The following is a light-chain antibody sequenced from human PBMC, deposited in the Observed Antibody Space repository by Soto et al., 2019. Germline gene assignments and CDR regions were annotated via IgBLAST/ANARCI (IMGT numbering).Light chain of an antibody. Sequence: QAVVTQPPSASGTPGQRVTISCSGSSSNIGSNTVNWYQQLPGTAPKVLIYSHNQRPSGVPDRFSGSKSGTSASLAISGLQSDDEADYYCAAWDDSLNGVVFGGGTKVTVL. CDR1: SSNIGSNT. V-gene: IGLV1-44*01. CDR3: AAWDDSLNGVV. J-gene: IGLJ2*01. CDR2: SHN.